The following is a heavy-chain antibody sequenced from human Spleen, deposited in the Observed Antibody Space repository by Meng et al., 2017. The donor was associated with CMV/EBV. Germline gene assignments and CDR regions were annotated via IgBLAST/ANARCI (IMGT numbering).Heavy chain of an antibody. V-gene: IGHV3-30*02. J-gene: IGHJ4*02. CDR3: AKDGRFGEY. CDR2: IRYDGSYK. CDR1: GFTFRSYG. D-gene: IGHD3-10*01. Sequence: GGAGGGVVQPGGSLGLSGAASGFTFRSYGMYWVRQAPGKGLECVAFIRYDGSYKYYGDSVKGRFTISRDNSKNTVYLQMNSLRPEDTAVYYCAKDGRFGEYWGQGTLVTVSS.